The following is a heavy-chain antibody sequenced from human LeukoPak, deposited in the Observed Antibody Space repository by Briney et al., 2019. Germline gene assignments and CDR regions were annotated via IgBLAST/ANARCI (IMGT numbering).Heavy chain of an antibody. CDR2: IYYSGST. J-gene: IGHJ3*02. Sequence: SETLSLTCTVSGGSISSSSYYWGWIRQPPGKGLEWIGNIYYSGSTYYKSSLKSRVTISVDTSENQFSLKLSSVTAADTAVYYCVREGWQWLVHAFDIWGQGTMVTGSS. V-gene: IGHV4-39*07. D-gene: IGHD6-19*01. CDR1: GGSISSSSYY. CDR3: VREGWQWLVHAFDI.